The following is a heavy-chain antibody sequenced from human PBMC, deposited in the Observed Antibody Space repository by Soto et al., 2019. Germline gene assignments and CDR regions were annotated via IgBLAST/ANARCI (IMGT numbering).Heavy chain of an antibody. J-gene: IGHJ4*02. CDR2: IYYSGST. D-gene: IGHD3-22*01. CDR3: ARAEYYYDSSGYYFDY. V-gene: IGHV4-59*01. Sequence: SETLSLTCTVSGGSISSDYWSWIRQPPVKGLEWIGYIYYSGSTNYNPSLKSRVTISVDTSKNQFSLKLSSVTAADTAVYYCARAEYYYDSSGYYFDYWGQGTLVTVSS. CDR1: GGSISSDY.